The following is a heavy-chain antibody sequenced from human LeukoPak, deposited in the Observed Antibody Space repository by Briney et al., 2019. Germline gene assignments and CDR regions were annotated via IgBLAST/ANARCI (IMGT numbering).Heavy chain of an antibody. V-gene: IGHV3-23*01. CDR3: ATDMTHGDYVVLTGIDY. D-gene: IGHD4-17*01. CDR1: GFTFSSYA. Sequence: GGSLRLSCAASGFTFSSYAMSWVRQAPGKGLERVSAISGSGGSTYYADSVKGRFTISRDNSKNTLYLQMNSLRAEDTAVYYCATDMTHGDYVVLTGIDYWGQGTLVTVSS. J-gene: IGHJ4*02. CDR2: ISGSGGST.